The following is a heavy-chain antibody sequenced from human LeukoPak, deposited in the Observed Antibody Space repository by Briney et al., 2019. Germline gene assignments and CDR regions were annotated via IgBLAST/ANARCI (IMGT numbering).Heavy chain of an antibody. D-gene: IGHD1-1*01. V-gene: IGHV1-18*01. CDR3: ARDIATVQHQD. CDR2: ISCYNGKT. J-gene: IGHJ4*02. CDR1: GYTFTNYG. Sequence: ASVKVSCKPSGYTFTNYGIGWVRQAPGQGLEWMGWISCYNGKTNYVQKFRGRVAMTADTSTSTVYMELRSLISDDTAVYYCARDIATVQHQDWGQGTLVTVSS.